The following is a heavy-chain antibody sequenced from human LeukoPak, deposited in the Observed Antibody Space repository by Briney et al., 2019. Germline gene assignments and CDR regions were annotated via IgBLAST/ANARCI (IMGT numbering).Heavy chain of an antibody. D-gene: IGHD6-19*01. CDR2: IKQDGSEK. CDR1: GFTFSSYW. CDR3: ARENSSGWLYYYYYYYMDV. J-gene: IGHJ6*03. V-gene: IGHV3-7*01. Sequence: SGGSLRLSCAASGFTFSSYWMSWVRQAPGKGLEWVANIKQDGSEKYYVDSVKGRFTISRDNAKNSLYLQMNSLRAEDTAVYYCARENSSGWLYYYYYYYMDVWGKGTTVTVSS.